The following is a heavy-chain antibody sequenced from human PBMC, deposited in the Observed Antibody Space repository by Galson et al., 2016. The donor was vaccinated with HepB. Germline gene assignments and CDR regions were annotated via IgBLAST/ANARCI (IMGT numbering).Heavy chain of an antibody. CDR1: GFTFSKYD. CDR3: ARGDDYYSGMDA. Sequence: SLRLSCAASGFTFSKYDMHWVRQVRGKGLEWVSTVHTAGDTYYRGSVKGRFTISRENAEKSLYLQMNSLRAGDTAVYYCARGDDYYSGMDAWGQGTTVTVSS. CDR2: VHTAGDT. J-gene: IGHJ6*02. V-gene: IGHV3-13*04.